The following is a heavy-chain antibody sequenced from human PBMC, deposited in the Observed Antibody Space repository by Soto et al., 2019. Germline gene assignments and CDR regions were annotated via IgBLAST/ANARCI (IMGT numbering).Heavy chain of an antibody. V-gene: IGHV1-2*04. CDR2: INPNSGGT. Sequence: ASVKVSCKASGYTFTGYYMHWVRQAPGQGLEWMGWINPNSGGTNYAQKFQGWVTMTRDTSISTAYMELSRLRSDDTAVYYCARARTYDSSGYYYTDYWGQGTLVTVSS. J-gene: IGHJ4*02. D-gene: IGHD3-22*01. CDR1: GYTFTGYY. CDR3: ARARTYDSSGYYYTDY.